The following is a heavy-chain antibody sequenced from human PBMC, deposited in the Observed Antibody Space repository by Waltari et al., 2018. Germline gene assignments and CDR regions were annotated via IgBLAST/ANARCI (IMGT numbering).Heavy chain of an antibody. J-gene: IGHJ3*02. CDR3: ARDCSSTSCNYAFDI. CDR2: INPNSGST. Sequence: QVQLVQSGAEVQKPGASGKVSCKASGYTFTGYYMHWARQAPGQGLEWMGWINPNSGSTNYAQKFQGRFTMTRDTSISTAYMELSRLRSDDTAVYYCARDCSSTSCNYAFDIWGQGTMVTVSS. V-gene: IGHV1-2*02. D-gene: IGHD2-2*01. CDR1: GYTFTGYY.